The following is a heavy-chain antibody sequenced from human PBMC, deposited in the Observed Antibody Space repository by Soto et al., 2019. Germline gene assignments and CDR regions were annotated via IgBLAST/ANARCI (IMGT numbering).Heavy chain of an antibody. V-gene: IGHV5-51*01. CDR2: LYPGDSDT. CDR1: GYTYTNYG. J-gene: IGHJ4*02. D-gene: IGHD6-19*01. Sequence: GESLKISCKGSGYTYTNYGLGWVRQIPGKGLGWIGILYPGDSDTRYSPSFEGQVTISGHKSIPTAYLQWSSVRASDTAMYYCARLHSGSARPDDWGQGTQVTVSS. CDR3: ARLHSGSARPDD.